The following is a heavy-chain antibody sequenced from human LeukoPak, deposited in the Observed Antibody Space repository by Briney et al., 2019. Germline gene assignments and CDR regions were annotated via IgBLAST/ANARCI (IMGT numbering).Heavy chain of an antibody. CDR3: AASYYDSSGYSSFLEN. J-gene: IGHJ4*02. D-gene: IGHD3-22*01. Sequence: PSEILSLTCAVYGGSFSGYYWSWIRQPPGKGLEWIGEINHSGSTNYNPSLKSRVTISVDTSKNQFSLKLSSVTATDTAVYYCAASYYDSSGYSSFLENWGQGTLVTVSS. CDR2: INHSGST. V-gene: IGHV4-34*01. CDR1: GGSFSGYY.